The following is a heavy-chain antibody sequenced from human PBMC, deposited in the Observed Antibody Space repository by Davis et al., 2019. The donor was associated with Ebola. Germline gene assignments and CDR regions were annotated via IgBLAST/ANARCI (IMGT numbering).Heavy chain of an antibody. Sequence: GESLKISCAASGFTFSSYWMHWVRQAPGKGLEWVAVISYDGSNKYYADSVKGRFTISRDNSKNTLYLQMNSLRAEDTAVYYCAKDLTLLWFGESHGMDVWGQGTTVTVSS. CDR2: ISYDGSNK. CDR1: GFTFSSYW. CDR3: AKDLTLLWFGESHGMDV. J-gene: IGHJ6*02. D-gene: IGHD3-10*01. V-gene: IGHV3-30*18.